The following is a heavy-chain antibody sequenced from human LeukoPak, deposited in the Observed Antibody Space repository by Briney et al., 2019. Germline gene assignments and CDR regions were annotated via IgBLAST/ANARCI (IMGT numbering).Heavy chain of an antibody. CDR3: GGSRSFF. J-gene: IGHJ4*02. CDR2: ISGSAGSA. D-gene: IGHD6-13*01. Sequence: GGTLRLSCAASGVTFSNIAMTWVRQAPGKGLEWVSSISGSAGSAYYADSVKGRFSISRDNSKNTLYLQITSLQADDTAVYYCGGSRSFFWGQGTLVTVAS. V-gene: IGHV3-23*01. CDR1: GVTFSNIA.